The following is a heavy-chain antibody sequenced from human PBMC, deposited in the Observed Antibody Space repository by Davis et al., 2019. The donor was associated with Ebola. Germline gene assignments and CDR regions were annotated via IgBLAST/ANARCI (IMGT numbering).Heavy chain of an antibody. V-gene: IGHV4-34*01. J-gene: IGHJ6*03. CDR3: ARGSYYMDV. CDR1: GTYITSHY. CDR2: IIHSGKT. Sequence: PSETLSLTCTVSGTYITSHYWTWIRQPPGKGLEWIGEIIHSGKTNYNPSLKSRGTILVDMSKNQFSLKLSSVTAADTAVYYCARGSYYMDVWGKGTTVTVSS.